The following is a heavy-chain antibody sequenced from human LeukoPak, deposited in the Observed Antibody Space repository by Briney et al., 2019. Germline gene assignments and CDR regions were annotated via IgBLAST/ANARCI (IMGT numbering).Heavy chain of an antibody. CDR1: GYTFTGSY. J-gene: IGHJ5*02. CDR3: PRDRPIYYYDSSGYLNWFDP. CDR2: INLNRGGT. D-gene: IGHD3-22*01. Sequence: GASVKVSCKASGYTFTGSYMHWVRQAPGQGLKWMGWINLNRGGTNYAPMFQGRVTMTRDTSISTTYMKLRRLRSDDMAVYYCPRDRPIYYYDSSGYLNWFDPWGQGTLVTVSS. V-gene: IGHV1-2*02.